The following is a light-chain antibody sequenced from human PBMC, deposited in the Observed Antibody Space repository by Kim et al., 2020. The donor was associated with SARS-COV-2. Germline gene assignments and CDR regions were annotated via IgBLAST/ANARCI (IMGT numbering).Light chain of an antibody. CDR2: QDT. J-gene: IGLJ3*02. Sequence: SPGQTAPITCSGDPLANQYTYWFQQKPGQAPVLVIYQDTERPPGIPERFSGSSSGTTVTLTISGVQAEDEADFYCQSADRFNTWMFGGGTQLTVL. CDR3: QSADRFNTWM. V-gene: IGLV3-25*03. CDR1: PLANQY.